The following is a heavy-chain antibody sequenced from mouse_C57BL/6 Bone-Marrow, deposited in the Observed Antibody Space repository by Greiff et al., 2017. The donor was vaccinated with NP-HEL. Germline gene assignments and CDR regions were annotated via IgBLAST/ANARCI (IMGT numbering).Heavy chain of an antibody. CDR1: GYTFTSYG. CDR3: ARTGIAWFAY. J-gene: IGHJ3*01. CDR2: IYPRSGNT. V-gene: IGHV1-81*01. Sequence: QVQLKQSGAELARPGASVKLSCKASGYTFTSYGISWVKQRTGQGLEWIGEIYPRSGNTYYNEKFKGKATLTADKSSSTAYMELRSLTSEDSAVYFCARTGIAWFAYWGQGTLVTVSA.